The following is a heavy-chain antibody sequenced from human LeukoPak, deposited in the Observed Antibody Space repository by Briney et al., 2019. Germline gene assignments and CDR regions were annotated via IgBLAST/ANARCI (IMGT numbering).Heavy chain of an antibody. CDR3: ARGGVDYYGSGTYYLMYYFDY. D-gene: IGHD3-10*01. J-gene: IGHJ4*02. Sequence: GGSLRLSCAASGFTFSTYGMSWVRQAPGKGLEWVSGISGSGGATYYADSVKGRFTISRDDPHNTLYLQMNSLRAEDTAVYFCARGGVDYYGSGTYYLMYYFDYWGQGALVTVSS. CDR2: ISGSGGAT. CDR1: GFTFSTYG. V-gene: IGHV3-23*01.